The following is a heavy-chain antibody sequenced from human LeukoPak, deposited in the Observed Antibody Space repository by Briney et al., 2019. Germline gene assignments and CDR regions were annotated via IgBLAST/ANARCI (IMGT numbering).Heavy chain of an antibody. D-gene: IGHD1-26*01. V-gene: IGHV4-31*11. J-gene: IGHJ6*03. Sequence: SETLSLTCAVYGGSFSGYYWSWIRQRPGKGLGWIGYIYYSGSTYYNPSLKSRVTISVDTSKNQFSLKLSSVTAADTAVYYCARGTPELDYYYYMDVWGKGTTVTVSS. CDR3: ARGTPELDYYYYMDV. CDR1: GGSFSGYY. CDR2: IYYSGST.